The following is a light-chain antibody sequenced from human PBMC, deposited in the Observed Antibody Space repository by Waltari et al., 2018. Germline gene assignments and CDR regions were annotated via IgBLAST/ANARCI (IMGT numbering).Light chain of an antibody. J-gene: IGKJ1*01. CDR1: QSISIW. CDR2: KAS. V-gene: IGKV1-5*03. CDR3: QQYNSYWT. Sequence: DIQMTQSPSTLSASVGGRVTITCRASQSISIWLAWYQRKPGKAPKLLLYKASSLESGVPSRFSGSGSGTEFTLTISSLPPDDFATYYCQQYNSYWTFGQGTKVEIK.